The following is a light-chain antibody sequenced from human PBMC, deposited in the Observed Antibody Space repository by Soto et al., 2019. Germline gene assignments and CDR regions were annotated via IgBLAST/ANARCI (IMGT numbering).Light chain of an antibody. CDR1: ESVSTY. Sequence: EIVLTQSPATLSLSPGETATLSCGASESVSTYLAWYQQKPGQAPRLLIYDASHRATGTPARFSGSGSMTDFTLTISSLEPEDSAVYYCQHRRNTFTFGPGTKEEIK. V-gene: IGKV3-11*01. CDR3: QHRRNTFT. CDR2: DAS. J-gene: IGKJ3*01.